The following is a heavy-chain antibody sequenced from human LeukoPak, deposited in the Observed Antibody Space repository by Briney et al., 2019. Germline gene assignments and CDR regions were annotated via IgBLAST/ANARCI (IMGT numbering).Heavy chain of an antibody. CDR1: GGSISRYY. Sequence: SETLSLTCTVSGGSISRYYWSWIWQPPGKGLEWIGYIHDSGSTNYNPSLKSRGTISVDTSKNQFSLKLSSVTAADTAVYYCARGTTTITHFDYWGQGTLVTVSS. J-gene: IGHJ4*02. CDR2: IHDSGST. V-gene: IGHV4-59*01. D-gene: IGHD3-16*01. CDR3: ARGTTTITHFDY.